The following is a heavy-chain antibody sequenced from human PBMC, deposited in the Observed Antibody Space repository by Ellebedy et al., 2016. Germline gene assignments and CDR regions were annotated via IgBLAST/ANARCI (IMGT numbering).Heavy chain of an antibody. D-gene: IGHD6-19*01. CDR3: ARQNPAYSSGQVSPIDH. J-gene: IGHJ4*02. V-gene: IGHV3-21*01. Sequence: LSLTCAASGFTVSTNYMKWVRQAPGKGLEWVSSIDSTSTYIYYADSLRGRLTISRDNAKDSLYLQMNSLRAEDTAVYYCARQNPAYSSGQVSPIDHWGQGTLVTVSS. CDR1: GFTVSTNY. CDR2: IDSTSTYI.